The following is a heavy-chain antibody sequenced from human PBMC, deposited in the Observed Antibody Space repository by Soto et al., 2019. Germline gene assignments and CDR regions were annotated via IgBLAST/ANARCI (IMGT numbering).Heavy chain of an antibody. CDR1: GGSFSGYY. Sequence: PSETLSLTCVVYGGSFSGYYWSWIRQPPGKGLEWIGEINHSGSTNYNPSLKSRVTISVDTSKNQFSLKLSSVTAADTAVYYCARSTPSRVCSSTSCYLGAIFDYWGQGTLVTVSS. D-gene: IGHD2-2*01. CDR2: INHSGST. V-gene: IGHV4-34*01. J-gene: IGHJ4*02. CDR3: ARSTPSRVCSSTSCYLGAIFDY.